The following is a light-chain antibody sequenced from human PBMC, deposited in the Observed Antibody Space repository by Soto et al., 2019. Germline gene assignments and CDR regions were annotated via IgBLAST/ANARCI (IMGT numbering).Light chain of an antibody. Sequence: QSVLTQPPSVSGAPGQRVTISCTGTSSNIGAPNDVHWYQQLPGTAPKLLIYGNSNRPSGVPDRFSGSKSGTSASLAITGLQGEDEADYYCQSYDRSLSGYVFGTGTKVTVL. CDR3: QSYDRSLSGYV. CDR1: SSNIGAPND. CDR2: GNS. V-gene: IGLV1-40*01. J-gene: IGLJ1*01.